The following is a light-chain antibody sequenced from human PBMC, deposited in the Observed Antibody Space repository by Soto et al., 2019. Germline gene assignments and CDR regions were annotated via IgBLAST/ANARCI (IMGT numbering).Light chain of an antibody. V-gene: IGLV1-44*01. CDR3: EAWDDRLDVYV. CDR2: STG. Sequence: VMTAPPPESWTPRHIVALYFSGSSSNIGKNPVTWYQQVPGTAPRLLSYSTGQRSSGVPGVCSGSKSGASASLSISGLQSEDEADYYCEAWDDRLDVYVFGTGTKVTVL. CDR1: SSNIGKNP. J-gene: IGLJ1*01.